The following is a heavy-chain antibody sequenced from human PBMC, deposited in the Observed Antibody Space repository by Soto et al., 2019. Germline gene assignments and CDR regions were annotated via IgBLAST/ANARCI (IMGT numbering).Heavy chain of an antibody. J-gene: IGHJ4*02. V-gene: IGHV1-69*01. CDR1: GGTFNNYA. D-gene: IGHD3-10*01. CDR2: ILPIFGTP. Sequence: QVQLVQSGAEVRKPGSSVKLSCQASGGTFNNYAFVWVRQAPGQGLEWMGGILPIFGTPNYAPKFQDRVISTADESTSTAYMELSGLRSDETAIYFCARASMIREFISYFFDYCGQGTLVTVSS. CDR3: ARASMIREFISYFFDY.